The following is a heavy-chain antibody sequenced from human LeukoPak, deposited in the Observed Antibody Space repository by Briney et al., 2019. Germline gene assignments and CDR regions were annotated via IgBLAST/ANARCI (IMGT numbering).Heavy chain of an antibody. CDR1: GYTFTGYY. Sequence: ASVKVSCKASGYTFTGYYMHWVRQDLRQGLQWMGWINPNRGGTDYAQKFQGRVTMTRDTSIRTVYMELSSLRSDDTAVYYCARADSVPAGDYHYWYMDVWGKGTTVNVSS. CDR3: ARADSVPAGDYHYWYMDV. J-gene: IGHJ6*03. CDR2: INPNRGGT. V-gene: IGHV1-2*02. D-gene: IGHD2-2*01.